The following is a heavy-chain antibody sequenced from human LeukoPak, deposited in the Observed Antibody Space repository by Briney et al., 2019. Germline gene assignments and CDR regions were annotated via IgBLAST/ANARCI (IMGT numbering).Heavy chain of an antibody. D-gene: IGHD1-26*01. CDR2: IIPIFGTA. CDR3: ARGWEAEWGQLPN. Sequence: SVKVSCKASGGTFSSYAISWVRQAPGQGLEWMGGIIPIFGTANYAQKFQGRVTITADESTSTAYMELSSLRSEDTAVYYCARGWEAEWGQLPNWGQGTLVTVSS. CDR1: GGTFSSYA. V-gene: IGHV1-69*13. J-gene: IGHJ4*02.